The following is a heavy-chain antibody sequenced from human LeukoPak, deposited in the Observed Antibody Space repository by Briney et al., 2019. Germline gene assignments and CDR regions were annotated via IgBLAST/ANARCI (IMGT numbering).Heavy chain of an antibody. J-gene: IGHJ4*02. CDR2: ISGDGGST. CDR1: GFTFDDYA. D-gene: IGHD3-22*01. CDR3: AKEKDSSGYYYGVDY. Sequence: PGGSLRLSCAASGFTFDDYAMHLVRQAPGKGLEWVSLISGDGGSTYYADSVKGRFTISRDNSKNSLYLQMNSLRTEDTALYYCAKEKDSSGYYYGVDYWGQGTLVTVSS. V-gene: IGHV3-43*02.